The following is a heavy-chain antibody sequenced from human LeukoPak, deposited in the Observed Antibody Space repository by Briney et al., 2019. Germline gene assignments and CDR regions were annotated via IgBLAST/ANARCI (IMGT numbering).Heavy chain of an antibody. Sequence: GGSLRLSCAASGFTFSSYWMSWVRQAPGKGLEWVANIKQDGSEKYYVDSVKGRFTISRDNAKNSLYLQMNSLRAEDTAVYYCATYGSGSRNWFDPWGQGTLVTVSS. V-gene: IGHV3-7*01. CDR1: GFTFSSYW. D-gene: IGHD3-10*01. CDR3: ATYGSGSRNWFDP. J-gene: IGHJ5*02. CDR2: IKQDGSEK.